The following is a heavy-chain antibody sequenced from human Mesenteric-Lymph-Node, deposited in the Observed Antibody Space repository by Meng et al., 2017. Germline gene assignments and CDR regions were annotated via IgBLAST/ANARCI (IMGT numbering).Heavy chain of an antibody. J-gene: IGHJ3*02. Sequence: GESLKISCAASGFTLSSYAMHWVRQAPGKGLEWVAVISYDGSNKYYADSVKGRFTISRDNSKNTLYLQMNSLRAEDAAVYYCARDRGWYFTNDAFDIWGQGTMVTVSS. CDR2: ISYDGSNK. V-gene: IGHV3-30*04. D-gene: IGHD6-19*01. CDR1: GFTLSSYA. CDR3: ARDRGWYFTNDAFDI.